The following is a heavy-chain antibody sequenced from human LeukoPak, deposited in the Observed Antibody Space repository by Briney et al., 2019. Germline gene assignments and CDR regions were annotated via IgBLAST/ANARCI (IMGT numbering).Heavy chain of an antibody. CDR3: AKHEGANTFGSFDY. D-gene: IGHD5-18*01. CDR1: GYTFTSYG. V-gene: IGHV1-18*01. Sequence: ASVKVSCKASGYTFTSYGISWVRQAPGQGLEWMGWISAYNGNTNYAQKLQGRVTMTTDTSTSTAYMELRSLRSDDTAVYYCAKHEGANTFGSFDYWGQGTLVTVSS. CDR2: ISAYNGNT. J-gene: IGHJ4*02.